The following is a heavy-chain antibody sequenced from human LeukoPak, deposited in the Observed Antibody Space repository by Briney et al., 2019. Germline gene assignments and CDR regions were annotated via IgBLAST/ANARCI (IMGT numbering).Heavy chain of an antibody. V-gene: IGHV4-4*07. J-gene: IGHJ3*02. D-gene: IGHD6-13*01. CDR2: IYSSGST. CDR1: GGSISSYY. Sequence: SETLSLTCTVSGGSISSYYWSWIRQPAGKGLEWIGRIYSSGSTDYNPSLKSRVAISVETSENQFSLKLSSVTAADTAVYYCAGTYSLYDAFDIWGQGTMLTVSS. CDR3: AGTYSLYDAFDI.